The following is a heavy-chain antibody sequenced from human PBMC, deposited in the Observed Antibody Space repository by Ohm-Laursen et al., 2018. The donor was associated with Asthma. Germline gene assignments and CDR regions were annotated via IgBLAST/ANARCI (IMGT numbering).Heavy chain of an antibody. J-gene: IGHJ4*02. Sequence: SLRLSCAAPGFTFSRYAISWVRQAPGKGPEWVSAISGSGGSTYYADSVKGRFTISRDNSKNTLYLQMNSLRAEDTAVYYCAKRRGIAAAGPEYWGQGTLVTVSS. V-gene: IGHV3-23*01. D-gene: IGHD6-13*01. CDR3: AKRRGIAAAGPEY. CDR2: ISGSGGST. CDR1: GFTFSRYA.